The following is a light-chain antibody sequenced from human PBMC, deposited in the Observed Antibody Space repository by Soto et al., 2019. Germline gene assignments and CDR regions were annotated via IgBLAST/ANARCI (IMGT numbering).Light chain of an antibody. CDR2: GAS. J-gene: IGKJ2*01. CDR1: QSVSSSY. Sequence: EIVLTQSPGTLSLSPGERATLSCRASQSVSSSYLAWYQQKPGQAPRLLIYGASSRATGIPDRFSGSGSGTDFTLTISRLESEGFAVYYCQQYGSSPLFGQGTNLEIK. V-gene: IGKV3-20*01. CDR3: QQYGSSPL.